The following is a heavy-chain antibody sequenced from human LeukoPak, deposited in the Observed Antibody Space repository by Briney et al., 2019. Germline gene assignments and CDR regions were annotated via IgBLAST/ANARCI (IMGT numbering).Heavy chain of an antibody. CDR3: ARVVDGYNYRAFDI. Sequence: GASVKVSCKASGYTFTDYYIHWVRQAPGQGLEWMGWINPNSGGTKYARRFQGRVTMTRDASISTAYTELSSLRSDDTAVYYCARVVDGYNYRAFDIWGQGTVVTVSS. CDR2: INPNSGGT. J-gene: IGHJ3*02. D-gene: IGHD5-24*01. V-gene: IGHV1-2*02. CDR1: GYTFTDYY.